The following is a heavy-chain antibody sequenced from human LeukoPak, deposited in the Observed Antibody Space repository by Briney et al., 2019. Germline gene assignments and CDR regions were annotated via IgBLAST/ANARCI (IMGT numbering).Heavy chain of an antibody. J-gene: IGHJ4*02. CDR2: ISYDGSNK. Sequence: GGSLRLSCAASGFTFSSYDMHWVRQAPGKGLEWVAFISYDGSNKYYADSVKGRFTISRDNSKNMLDLQINSLRVEDTAVYYCARDWPSGSYYHFDYWGQGTLVTVSS. CDR1: GFTFSSYD. CDR3: ARDWPSGSYYHFDY. D-gene: IGHD1-26*01. V-gene: IGHV3-30*03.